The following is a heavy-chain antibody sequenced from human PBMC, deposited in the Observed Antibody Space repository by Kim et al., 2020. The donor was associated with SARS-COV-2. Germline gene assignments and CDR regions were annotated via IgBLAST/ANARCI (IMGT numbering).Heavy chain of an antibody. D-gene: IGHD2-15*01. V-gene: IGHV3-15*01. Sequence: VKGRFTISRDDSKNTLYLQMNSLKTEDTAVYYCTTDIVVVVAALYDAFDIWGQGTMVTVSS. CDR3: TTDIVVVVAALYDAFDI. J-gene: IGHJ3*02.